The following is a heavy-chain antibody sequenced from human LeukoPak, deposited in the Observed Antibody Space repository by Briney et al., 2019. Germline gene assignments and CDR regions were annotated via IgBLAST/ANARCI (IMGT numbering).Heavy chain of an antibody. Sequence: GGSLRLSCAASGFTFSSYTMNWVRQAPGKRLEWVSYISSSSSTYADSVGGRFTISRDNAKNSLYLQMNSLRAEDTAVYYCAKDRDTRFLEWSPFDYWGQGTLVTVSS. CDR2: ISSSSST. CDR1: GFTFSSYT. D-gene: IGHD3-3*01. V-gene: IGHV3-48*04. CDR3: AKDRDTRFLEWSPFDY. J-gene: IGHJ4*02.